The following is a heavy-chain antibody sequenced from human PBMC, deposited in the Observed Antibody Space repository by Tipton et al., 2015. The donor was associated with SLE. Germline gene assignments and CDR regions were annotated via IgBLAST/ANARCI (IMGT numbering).Heavy chain of an antibody. V-gene: IGHV4-59*01. CDR2: IYYSGST. J-gene: IGHJ6*03. Sequence: TLSLTCTVSGGSISSYYWSWIRQPPGKGLEWIGYIYYSGSTNYNPSLKSRVTISVDTSKNQFSLKLSSVTAADTAVYYCARSRDSSSYYYYYMDVWGKGPTVTVSS. D-gene: IGHD6-13*01. CDR3: ARSRDSSSYYYYYMDV. CDR1: GGSISSYY.